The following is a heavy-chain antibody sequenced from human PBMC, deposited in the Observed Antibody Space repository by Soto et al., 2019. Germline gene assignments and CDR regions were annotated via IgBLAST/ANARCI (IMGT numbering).Heavy chain of an antibody. D-gene: IGHD3-22*01. J-gene: IGHJ4*02. CDR2: ISGSGRST. V-gene: IGHV3-23*01. CDR3: AKGPSYYYDNSGYFAY. Sequence: GGSLDLSCSASGFTFSNYAMSWVRQDPGKGLEWVSAISGSGRSTYYAGSVKGRFTISRDNSKNTLYLQMNSLRAEDTAVFYCAKGPSYYYDNSGYFAYWGQGTLVTVSS. CDR1: GFTFSNYA.